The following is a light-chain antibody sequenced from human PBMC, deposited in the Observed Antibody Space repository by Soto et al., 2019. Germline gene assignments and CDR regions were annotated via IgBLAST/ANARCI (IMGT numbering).Light chain of an antibody. Sequence: DIQMTRSPSSLTASVGDRVTITCRASQSISSNLNWYQQRLGKAPKLLIYAASSLQSGVPSRFSGSGSGTDFTLTVSSLQPEDFATYYCQQSYSTPYTFGQGTKVDIK. CDR3: QQSYSTPYT. CDR1: QSISSN. CDR2: AAS. J-gene: IGKJ2*01. V-gene: IGKV1-39*01.